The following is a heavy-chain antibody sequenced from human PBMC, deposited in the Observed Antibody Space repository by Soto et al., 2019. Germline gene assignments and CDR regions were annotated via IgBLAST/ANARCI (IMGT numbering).Heavy chain of an antibody. Sequence: ASVKVSCKASGYTFTSYGISWVRQAPGQGLEWMGWISAYNGNTNYAQKLQGRVTMTTDTSTSTAYMELRSLRSDDTAVYYCAREGAIPFGGVIVSMDVWGKGTTVTVSS. J-gene: IGHJ6*04. V-gene: IGHV1-18*01. D-gene: IGHD3-16*02. CDR1: GYTFTSYG. CDR2: ISAYNGNT. CDR3: AREGAIPFGGVIVSMDV.